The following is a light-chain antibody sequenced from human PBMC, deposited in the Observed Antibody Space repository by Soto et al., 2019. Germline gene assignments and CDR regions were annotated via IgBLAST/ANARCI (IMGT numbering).Light chain of an antibody. J-gene: IGKJ1*01. CDR1: PRLNRF. V-gene: IGKV1-5*01. CDR3: QQYNTYSWT. CDR2: EAS. Sequence: DIGMTQSPSSLSASXGDRVTIGCRARPRLNRFLARYQQKPGKAPKIXXYEASSLQRGGPSRFSGSGSVTEFARTISSLQPDDFATYYGQQYNTYSWTFGPGTKVDIK.